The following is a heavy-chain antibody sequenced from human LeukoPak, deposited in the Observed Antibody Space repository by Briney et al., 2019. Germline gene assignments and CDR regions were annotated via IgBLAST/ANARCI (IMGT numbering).Heavy chain of an antibody. D-gene: IGHD6-13*01. J-gene: IGHJ4*02. CDR2: INPNSGGT. Sequence: GASVKVSCKASGYTFTGYYKHWVRQAPGQGLEWMGWINPNSGGTNYAQKFQGRVTMTRDTSISTAYMELSRLRSDDTAVYYCARGRTAAAVNFDYWGQGTLVTVSS. V-gene: IGHV1-2*02. CDR3: ARGRTAAAVNFDY. CDR1: GYTFTGYY.